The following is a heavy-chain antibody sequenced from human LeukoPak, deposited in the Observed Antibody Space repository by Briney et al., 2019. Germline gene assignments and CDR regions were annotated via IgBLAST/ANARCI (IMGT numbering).Heavy chain of an antibody. V-gene: IGHV4-59*01. CDR1: GGSISSYY. Sequence: PSETLSLTCTVSGGSISSYYWSWIRQPPGKGLEWIGYIYYSGSTNYNPSLKSRVTISVDTSKNQFSLKLSSVTAADTAVYYCARGSGYYYPQYFDYWGQGTLATVSS. CDR2: IYYSGST. D-gene: IGHD3-22*01. CDR3: ARGSGYYYPQYFDY. J-gene: IGHJ4*02.